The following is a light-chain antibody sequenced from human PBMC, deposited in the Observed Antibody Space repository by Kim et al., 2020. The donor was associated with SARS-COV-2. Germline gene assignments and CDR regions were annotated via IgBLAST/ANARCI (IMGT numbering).Light chain of an antibody. V-gene: IGKV1-39*01. CDR3: QQSHSVPFT. J-gene: IGKJ5*01. CDR2: GAS. CDR1: QTISTH. Sequence: ASVGDRGTITCRASQTISTHLNWDQQKPGTAPRFLIYGASTLQSGVPSRFSGSGSGTHFTLTISSLRPEDFATYYCQQSHSVPFTFGQGTRLEIK.